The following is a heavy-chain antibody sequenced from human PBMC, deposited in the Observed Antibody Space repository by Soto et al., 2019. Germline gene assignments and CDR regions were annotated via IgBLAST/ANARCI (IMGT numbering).Heavy chain of an antibody. CDR1: GDSIRRYY. CDR2: MYHSGSA. V-gene: IGHV4-59*08. Sequence: PSETLSLTCTFSGDSIRRYYWSLIRQPPGKELEWIGYMYHSGSANYNPSLKSRVIMAVDTSKNQFSLNLNSVTAADTAVYYCARHLIVGSATSKFYYGMDVWGQGTTVTVSS. CDR3: ARHLIVGSATSKFYYGMDV. J-gene: IGHJ6*02. D-gene: IGHD1-26*01.